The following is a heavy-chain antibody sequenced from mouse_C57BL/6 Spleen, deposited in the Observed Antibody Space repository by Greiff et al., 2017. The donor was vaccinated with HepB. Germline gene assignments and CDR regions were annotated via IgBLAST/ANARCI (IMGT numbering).Heavy chain of an antibody. CDR1: GFTFSSYG. V-gene: IGHV5-6*02. D-gene: IGHD1-1*01. CDR2: IRSGGSYT. J-gene: IGHJ4*01. CDR3: ARHGYYGSSYEDYAMDY. Sequence: EVKLVESGGDLVKPGGSLKLSCAASGFTFSSYGMSWVRQTPDKRLEWVATIRSGGSYTYYPDSVKGRFTISRDNAKNTLYLQMSSLKSEDTAMYYCARHGYYGSSYEDYAMDYWGQGTSVTVSS.